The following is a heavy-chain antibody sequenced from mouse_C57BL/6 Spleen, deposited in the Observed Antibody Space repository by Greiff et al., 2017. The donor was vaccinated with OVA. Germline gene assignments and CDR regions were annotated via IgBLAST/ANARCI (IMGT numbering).Heavy chain of an antibody. V-gene: IGHV5-17*01. Sequence: EVQVVESGGGLVKPGGSLKLSCAASGFTFSDYGMHWVRQAPEKGLEWVAYISSGSSTIYYADTVKGRFTISRDNAKNTLFLQMTSLRSEDTAMYYCAYYYGSSYDYAMDYWGQGTSVTVSS. J-gene: IGHJ4*01. CDR1: GFTFSDYG. D-gene: IGHD1-1*01. CDR2: ISSGSSTI. CDR3: AYYYGSSYDYAMDY.